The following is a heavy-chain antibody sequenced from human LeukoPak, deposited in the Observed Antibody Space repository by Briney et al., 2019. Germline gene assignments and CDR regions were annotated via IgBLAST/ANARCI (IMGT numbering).Heavy chain of an antibody. CDR2: ISGSGGST. V-gene: IGHV3-23*01. CDR3: AKDQAKYYGSGSYSPFHYYYYYGMDV. J-gene: IGHJ6*04. D-gene: IGHD3-10*01. Sequence: GGSLRLSCAASGFTFSSYAMSWVRQAPGKGLEWVSAISGSGGSTYYADSVKGRFTISRDNSKNTLYLQMNSPRAEDTAVYYCAKDQAKYYGSGSYSPFHYYYYYGMDVWGKGTTVTVSS. CDR1: GFTFSSYA.